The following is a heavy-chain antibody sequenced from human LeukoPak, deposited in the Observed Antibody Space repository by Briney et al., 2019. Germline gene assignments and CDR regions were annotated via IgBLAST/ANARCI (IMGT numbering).Heavy chain of an antibody. CDR2: VHSGST. Sequence: SETLSLTCTVSGGPISSYYWSWIRQPPGKGLEWIGCVHSGSTNYNPALQTRVTISVYTAKNQLSVKLNSVTARDAAVYDCARAPYSSSWMYFDSCGHGALVTVSS. CDR1: GGPISSYY. J-gene: IGHJ4*01. V-gene: IGHV4-59*01. D-gene: IGHD6-13*01. CDR3: ARAPYSSSWMYFDS.